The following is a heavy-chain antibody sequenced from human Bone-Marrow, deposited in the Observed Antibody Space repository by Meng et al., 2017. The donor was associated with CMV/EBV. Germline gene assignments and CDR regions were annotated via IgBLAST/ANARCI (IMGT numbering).Heavy chain of an antibody. CDR1: GFTFSSYA. V-gene: IGHV3-23*01. Sequence: GESLKISCAASGFTFSSYAMSWVRQAPGKGLEWVSAISGSGGSTYCADSVKGRFTISRDNSKNTLYLQMNSLRAEDTAVYYCAKDVGSNIFGVVRYYGMDVWGQGTTVTVSS. D-gene: IGHD3-3*01. CDR3: AKDVGSNIFGVVRYYGMDV. J-gene: IGHJ6*02. CDR2: ISGSGGST.